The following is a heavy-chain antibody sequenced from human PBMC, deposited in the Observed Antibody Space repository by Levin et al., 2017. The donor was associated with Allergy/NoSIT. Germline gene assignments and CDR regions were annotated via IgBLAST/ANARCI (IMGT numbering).Heavy chain of an antibody. CDR2: INNDGSNT. CDR1: GFTFSSYW. D-gene: IGHD3-10*01. J-gene: IGHJ5*02. CDR3: ASGLCQTSQYSYGA. Sequence: GGSLRLSCAASGFTFSSYWMHWVRQAPGKGLVWVSRINNDGSNTNYADSVTGRFTISRDSAESTLYLQMSSLRDEDTAVYYCASGLCQTSQYSYGAWGQGTLVTVSS. V-gene: IGHV3-74*01.